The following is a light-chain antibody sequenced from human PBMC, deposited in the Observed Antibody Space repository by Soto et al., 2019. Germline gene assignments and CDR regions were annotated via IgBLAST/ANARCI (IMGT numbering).Light chain of an antibody. J-gene: IGKJ1*01. Sequence: EVMMTQCPAPLSVSPGEGLTLSCRASQDIGDTLAWYQHKPGQTPRLLIYDTSTRATGIPARFSGSGSGTEFTLTISSLQSEDFAVYYCQQYNNWPPWTFGQGVKVDIK. CDR3: QQYNNWPPWT. CDR1: QDIGDT. V-gene: IGKV3-15*01. CDR2: DTS.